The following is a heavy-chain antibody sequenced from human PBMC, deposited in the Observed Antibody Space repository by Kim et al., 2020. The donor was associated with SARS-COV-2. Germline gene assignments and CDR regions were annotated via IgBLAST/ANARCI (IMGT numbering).Heavy chain of an antibody. V-gene: IGHV3-33*01. CDR3: ARDRGDGMSYGMDV. J-gene: IGHJ6*02. Sequence: ADSVKGRFTISRDNSKNTLYLQMNSLRAEDTAVYYCARDRGDGMSYGMDVWGQGTTVTVSS. D-gene: IGHD3-10*01.